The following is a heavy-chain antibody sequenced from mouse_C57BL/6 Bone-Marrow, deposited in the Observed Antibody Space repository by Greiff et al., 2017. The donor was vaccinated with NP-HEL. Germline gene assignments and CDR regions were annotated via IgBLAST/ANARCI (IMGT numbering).Heavy chain of an antibody. CDR1: GYTFTSYG. V-gene: IGHV1-81*01. CDR2: IYPRSGNT. D-gene: IGHD1-1*01. J-gene: IGHJ1*03. Sequence: VKLVESGAELARPGASVKLSCKASGYTFTSYGISWVKQRTGQGLEWIGEIYPRSGNTYYNEKFKGKATLTADKSSSTAYMELRSLTSEDSAVYVCARRYGPYWYFDVWGTGTTVTVSS. CDR3: ARRYGPYWYFDV.